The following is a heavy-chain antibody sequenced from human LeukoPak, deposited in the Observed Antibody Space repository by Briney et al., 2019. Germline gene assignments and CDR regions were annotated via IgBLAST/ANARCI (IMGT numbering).Heavy chain of an antibody. D-gene: IGHD3-22*01. CDR2: ISWNSGRI. Sequence: GGSRRLSCAASGFTFDDYAMHWVRQAPGKGLEWVSGISWNSGRIGYADSVRGRFTISRDSAKNSLYLQMNSLRAEDTALYYCAKDKMGYDSSGYLFDYWGQGTLVTVSS. CDR3: AKDKMGYDSSGYLFDY. V-gene: IGHV3-9*01. CDR1: GFTFDDYA. J-gene: IGHJ4*02.